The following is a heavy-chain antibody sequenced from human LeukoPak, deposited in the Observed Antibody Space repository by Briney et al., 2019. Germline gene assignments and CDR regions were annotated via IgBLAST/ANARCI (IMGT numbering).Heavy chain of an antibody. J-gene: IGHJ4*02. Sequence: GGSLRLPCAASGFTFSSYAMHWVRQAPGKGLEWVAVISYDGSNKYYADSVKGRFTISRDNSKNTLYLQMNGPRAEDTAVYYCGLVGYWGQGTLVTVSS. V-gene: IGHV3-30*04. CDR3: GLVGY. CDR2: ISYDGSNK. CDR1: GFTFSSYA.